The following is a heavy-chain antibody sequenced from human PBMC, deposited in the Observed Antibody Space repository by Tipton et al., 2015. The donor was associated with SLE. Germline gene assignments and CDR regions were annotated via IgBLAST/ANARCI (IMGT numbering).Heavy chain of an antibody. CDR3: ATVKEGPDDAFDI. CDR1: GYTFTSSG. J-gene: IGHJ3*02. V-gene: IGHV1-18*01. CDR2: ISAYNGNS. Sequence: QLVQSGAEVKKPGASVQVSCKASGYTFTSSGISWVRQAPGQGLEWMGFISAYNGNSNYAQRLRGRVTMTTDTSTSTAYMELRSLRSDDTAIYYCATVKEGPDDAFDIWGQGTMVTVSS.